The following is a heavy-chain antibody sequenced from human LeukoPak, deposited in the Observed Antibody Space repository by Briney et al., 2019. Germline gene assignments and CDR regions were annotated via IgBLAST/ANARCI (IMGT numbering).Heavy chain of an antibody. CDR1: GFTFSSYA. Sequence: AGGSLRLSCAASGFTFSSYAMSWVRQAPGKGLEWVSAISGRGGSTYYADSVKGRFTISRDNSKNTLYLQMNSPRAEDTAVYYCAKVGEPYGSGSYYVDYWGQGTLVTVSS. CDR3: AKVGEPYGSGSYYVDY. CDR2: ISGRGGST. D-gene: IGHD3-10*01. J-gene: IGHJ4*02. V-gene: IGHV3-23*01.